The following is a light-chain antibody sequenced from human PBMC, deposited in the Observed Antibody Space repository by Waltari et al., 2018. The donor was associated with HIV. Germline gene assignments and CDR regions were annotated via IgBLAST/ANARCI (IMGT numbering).Light chain of an antibody. V-gene: IGLV4-69*01. CDR2: VNDDGSH. J-gene: IGLJ3*02. Sequence: QPVVTQSPSASASLGASVKLTCTLSSGHSNYAIAWHQQQPEKGPRYLMTVNDDGSHSKGDGIPARFSGSSSGAGRYLSISSLQSEAEADYYCQTWDTGIRVFGGGTKLTVL. CDR3: QTWDTGIRV. CDR1: SGHSNYA.